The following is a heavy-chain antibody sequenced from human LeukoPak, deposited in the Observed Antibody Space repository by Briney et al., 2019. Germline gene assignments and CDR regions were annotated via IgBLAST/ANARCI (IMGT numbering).Heavy chain of an antibody. J-gene: IGHJ4*02. CDR2: INHSGST. CDR1: GGSFSGYY. D-gene: IGHD2-8*01. CDR3: ARQGDIVLMVYAIGY. V-gene: IGHV4-34*01. Sequence: PSETLSLTCAVYGGSFSGYYWSWIRQPPGKGLEWIGEINHSGSTYYNPSLKSRVTISVDTSKNQFSLKLSSVTAADTAVYYCARQGDIVLMVYAIGYWGQGTLVTVSS.